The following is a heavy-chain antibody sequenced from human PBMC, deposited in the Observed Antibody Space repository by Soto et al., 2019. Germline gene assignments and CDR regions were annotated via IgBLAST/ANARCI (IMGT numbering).Heavy chain of an antibody. Sequence: PSETLSLTCTVSGGSISSGDYYWSWIRQPPGKGLEWIGYIYYSGSTYYNPSLKSRVTISVDTSKNQFSLKLSSATAADTAVYYCARGPCSSTSCYIDYWGQGNLVTGSS. CDR2: IYYSGST. D-gene: IGHD2-2*02. V-gene: IGHV4-30-4*01. CDR3: ARGPCSSTSCYIDY. CDR1: GGSISSGDYY. J-gene: IGHJ4*02.